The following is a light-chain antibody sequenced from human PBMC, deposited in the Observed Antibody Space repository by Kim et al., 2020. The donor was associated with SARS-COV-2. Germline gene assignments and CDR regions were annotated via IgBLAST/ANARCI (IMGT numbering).Light chain of an antibody. CDR3: QSYDNYNQV. CDR1: SGSIASTS. V-gene: IGLV6-57*01. Sequence: GQTVTISCTRSSGSIASTSVQWYQHRPGSSPTTVIYGDDQRPSGVPARFSGSIDSSSHSASLTISSLKTEDEAEYYCQSYDNYNQVFGGGTQLTVL. J-gene: IGLJ3*02. CDR2: GDD.